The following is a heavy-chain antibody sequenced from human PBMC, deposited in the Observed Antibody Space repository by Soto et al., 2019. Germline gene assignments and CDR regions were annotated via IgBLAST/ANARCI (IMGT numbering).Heavy chain of an antibody. D-gene: IGHD3-22*01. CDR2: ISAYNGNT. Sequence: ASVKVSCKASGYTFTSYGISWVRQAPGQGLEWMGWISAYNGNTNYAQKLQGRVTMTTDTSTSTAYMELRSLRSDDTAVYYCARDQPGYYDSSGPDDAFDIWGQGTMVTVSS. CDR1: GYTFTSYG. V-gene: IGHV1-18*01. CDR3: ARDQPGYYDSSGPDDAFDI. J-gene: IGHJ3*02.